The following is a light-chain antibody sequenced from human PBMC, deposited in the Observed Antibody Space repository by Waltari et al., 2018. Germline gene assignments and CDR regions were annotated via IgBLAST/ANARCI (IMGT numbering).Light chain of an antibody. V-gene: IGKV3-20*01. CDR2: GAS. J-gene: IGKJ1*01. CDR1: QSVSSSY. Sequence: EIVLTQSPGTLSLSPGDRATLSCRASQSVSSSYLAWYQQKPDQAPRLLIYGASSRATGIPDRFSGSGSGTDFTLTISRLEPEDFAVYYCQQYGSSFAFGQGTKVEIK. CDR3: QQYGSSFA.